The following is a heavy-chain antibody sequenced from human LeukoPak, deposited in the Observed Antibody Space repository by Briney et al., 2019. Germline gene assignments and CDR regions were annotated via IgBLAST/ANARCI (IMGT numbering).Heavy chain of an antibody. V-gene: IGHV4-59*01. D-gene: IGHD6-13*01. Sequence: PSETLSLTCTVSGGSISSYYWSWIRQPPGKGLEWIGYIYYSGSTNYNPSLKSRVTISVDTSKNQFSLKLSSVTAADTAVYYCARDGIAAAGTLVYWGQGTLVTVSS. CDR2: IYYSGST. CDR1: GGSISSYY. J-gene: IGHJ4*02. CDR3: ARDGIAAAGTLVY.